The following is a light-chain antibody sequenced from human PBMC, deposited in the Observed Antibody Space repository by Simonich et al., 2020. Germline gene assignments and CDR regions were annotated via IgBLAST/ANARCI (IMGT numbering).Light chain of an antibody. V-gene: IGLV4-60*03. CDR1: SGHSSYI. Sequence: QPVLTQSSSASASLGSSVKLTCTLSSGHSSYIIAWHQPQPGKAPRYSMKLEGSGSYNKGSGVPDRFSGSSSGADRYLTISNLQSEDEADYYCETWDSNTRVFGGGTKLTVL. CDR2: LEGSGSY. J-gene: IGLJ3*02. CDR3: ETWDSNTRV.